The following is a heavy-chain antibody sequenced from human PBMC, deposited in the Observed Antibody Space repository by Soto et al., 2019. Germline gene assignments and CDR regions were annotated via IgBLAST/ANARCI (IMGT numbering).Heavy chain of an antibody. CDR2: MYYSGST. CDR1: GGSISRSSYY. D-gene: IGHD3-10*01. J-gene: IGHJ3*02. CDR3: TSKFGQLLADAFDI. Sequence: PSETLSLTCTVSGGSISRSSYYWGWIRQPPGKVLEWIVSMYYSGSTYYNPSLKSRVTISLDTSNNQFSLKLSSVTAADTSVYYCTSKFGQLLADAFDIWGQGTMVTVSS. V-gene: IGHV4-39*01.